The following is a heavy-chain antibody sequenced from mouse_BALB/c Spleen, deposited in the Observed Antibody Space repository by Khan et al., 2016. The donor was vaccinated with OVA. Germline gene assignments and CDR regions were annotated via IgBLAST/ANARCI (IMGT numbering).Heavy chain of an antibody. CDR1: GYTFTDYV. CDR3: ARAGWDVFDY. J-gene: IGHJ3*01. V-gene: IGHV1-77*01. CDR2: IYPGSDST. D-gene: IGHD4-1*01. Sequence: QVQLQQSGPELVKPGASVKMSCKASGYTFTDYVMNWVKQRTGQGLEWIGQIYPGSDSTYYNEKFKGKATLTADRSSSTAYMQLSNLTSEDSAVYYCARAGWDVFDYWGEGTLVTVSA.